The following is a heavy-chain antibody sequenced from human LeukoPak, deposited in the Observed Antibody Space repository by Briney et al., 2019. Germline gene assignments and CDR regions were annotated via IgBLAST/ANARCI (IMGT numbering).Heavy chain of an antibody. CDR1: GFIFDDYA. CDR2: ISWNSGRI. D-gene: IGHD3-22*01. CDR3: AKDIGSGYYYNDAFDI. Sequence: GGSLRLSCVASGFIFDDYAMHWVRQAPGKGLEWVSGISWNSGRIGYADSVKGRFTISRDNAKNSLYLQMSSLRAEDTALYYCAKDIGSGYYYNDAFDIWGQGTMVTVSS. J-gene: IGHJ3*02. V-gene: IGHV3-9*01.